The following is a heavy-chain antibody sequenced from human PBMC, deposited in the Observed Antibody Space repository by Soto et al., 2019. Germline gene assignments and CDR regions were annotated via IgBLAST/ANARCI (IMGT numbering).Heavy chain of an antibody. J-gene: IGHJ6*02. CDR2: TASRADSYTT. Sequence: GWSLRLSCSTSVFSFSDHYMDWCRQAPGKGLEWVGRTASRADSYTTGYAASVKGRFTVSRDDSKSSLYLQMNSLRTEDTAVYYCARGYCTSASCPRAHYGLDAWGQGTTVTVSS. CDR3: ARGYCTSASCPRAHYGLDA. V-gene: IGHV3-72*01. CDR1: VFSFSDHY. D-gene: IGHD2-2*01.